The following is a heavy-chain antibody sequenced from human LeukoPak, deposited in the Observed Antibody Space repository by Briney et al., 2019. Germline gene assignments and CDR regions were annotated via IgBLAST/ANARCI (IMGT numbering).Heavy chain of an antibody. CDR3: AREGGYCSGGSCYPSPYYYYYMDV. CDR2: INHSGST. J-gene: IGHJ6*03. D-gene: IGHD2-15*01. CDR1: GFTFSNHA. V-gene: IGHV4-34*01. Sequence: GSLRLSCAASGFTFSNHAMSWIRQPPGKGLEWIGEINHSGSTNYNPSLKSRVTISVDTSKNQFSLQLNSVTPEDTAVYYCAREGGYCSGGSCYPSPYYYYYMDVWGKGTTVTISS.